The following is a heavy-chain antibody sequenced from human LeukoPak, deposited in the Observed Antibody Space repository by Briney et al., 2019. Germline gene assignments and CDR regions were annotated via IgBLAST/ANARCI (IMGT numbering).Heavy chain of an antibody. Sequence: ASVKVSCKASGYTFTSYAMHWVRQAPGQRLEWMGWINAGNGNTKYSQKFQGRVTITRDTSASTAYMELSSLRSEDTAVYYCAREDGRGWYFLFDYWGQGTLVTVSS. CDR2: INAGNGNT. V-gene: IGHV1-3*01. CDR3: AREDGRGWYFLFDY. CDR1: GYTFTSYA. J-gene: IGHJ4*02. D-gene: IGHD6-19*01.